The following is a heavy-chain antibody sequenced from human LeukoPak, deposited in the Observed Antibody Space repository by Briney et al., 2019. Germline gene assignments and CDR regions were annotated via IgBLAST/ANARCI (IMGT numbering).Heavy chain of an antibody. CDR1: GYTFAGHH. CDR2: INPSDGRT. J-gene: IGHJ4*02. Sequence: ASVKVSCKASGYTFAGHHIHWVRRAPGQGLEWMGIINPSDGRTSYAQEFQDRVILTSDTSARTVYMELRSLRFEDKAEYYCARENVADSSGWSHFDYWGQGTLVIVSS. D-gene: IGHD6-19*01. V-gene: IGHV1-46*01. CDR3: ARENVADSSGWSHFDY.